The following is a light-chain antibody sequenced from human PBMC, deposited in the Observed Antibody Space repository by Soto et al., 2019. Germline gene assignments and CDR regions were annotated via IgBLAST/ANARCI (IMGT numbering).Light chain of an antibody. CDR1: QTVSNSY. V-gene: IGKV3-20*01. CDR3: HQYGSSQT. CDR2: GTS. Sequence: VLTQSPGSLSLSLLYRATLSFRASQTVSNSYLAWYQQKPGQAPRLLIYGTSSRATGIPDRFSGSGSGTDFTLTISRLEPEDFAVYYCHQYGSSQTFGQGTKVAIK. J-gene: IGKJ1*01.